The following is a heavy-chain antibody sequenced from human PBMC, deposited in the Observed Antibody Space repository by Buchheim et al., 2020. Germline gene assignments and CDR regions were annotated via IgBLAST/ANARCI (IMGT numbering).Heavy chain of an antibody. CDR3: ARVGGQRGMDV. V-gene: IGHV3-7*01. Sequence: EVQVVESGGGLVQPGGSLRLSCAASGFILSSYWMSWVRQAPGKGLEWVANIKQDGSEKYYVDSVKGRFSISRDNAKNSLYLQMNRLRAEDTAVYYCARVGGQRGMDVWGQGTT. J-gene: IGHJ6*02. CDR2: IKQDGSEK. D-gene: IGHD3-16*01. CDR1: GFILSSYW.